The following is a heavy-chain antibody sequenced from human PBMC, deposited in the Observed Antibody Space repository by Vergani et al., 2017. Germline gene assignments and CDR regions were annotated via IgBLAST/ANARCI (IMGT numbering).Heavy chain of an antibody. CDR2: INAGNGNT. Sequence: QVQLVQSGAEVKKPGASVKVSCKASGYTFTSYAMHWVRQAPGQRLEWMGWINAGNGNTKYSQKFQVRVTITRDTSASTAYMELSSLRSEDTAVYYCARDHWDNGFGELFGAFDIWGQG. J-gene: IGHJ3*02. V-gene: IGHV1-3*01. CDR1: GYTFTSYA. D-gene: IGHD3-10*01. CDR3: ARDHWDNGFGELFGAFDI.